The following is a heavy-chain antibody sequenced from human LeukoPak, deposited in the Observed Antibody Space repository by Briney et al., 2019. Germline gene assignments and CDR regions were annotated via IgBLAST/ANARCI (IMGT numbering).Heavy chain of an antibody. CDR1: GYSFSSYW. D-gene: IGHD1-26*01. J-gene: IGHJ3*01. CDR2: IYPADSET. V-gene: IGHV5-51*01. Sequence: PGESLKISCKGSGYSFSSYWIGWVRQMPGKGLEWMGIIYPADSETRYSLSFQGEVTISADKSISTAYLQWSSLKASDTAMYFCATQKWELQQDAFDVWGQGTMVTVSS. CDR3: ATQKWELQQDAFDV.